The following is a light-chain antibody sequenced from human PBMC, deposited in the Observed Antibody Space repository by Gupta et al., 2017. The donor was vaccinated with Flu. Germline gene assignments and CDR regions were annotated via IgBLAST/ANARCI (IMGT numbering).Light chain of an antibody. Sequence: DIQMTQSPSSVSASVADRVTIPCRASQGISNWLAWYQQKPGEAPRRLIYAASSLQSGVPSRFSGSGSGTDFTLVISSLEPEDFATYYCKHSNRFPPAFGPGTKVDIK. J-gene: IGKJ3*01. CDR1: QGISNW. V-gene: IGKV1-12*01. CDR2: AAS. CDR3: KHSNRFPPA.